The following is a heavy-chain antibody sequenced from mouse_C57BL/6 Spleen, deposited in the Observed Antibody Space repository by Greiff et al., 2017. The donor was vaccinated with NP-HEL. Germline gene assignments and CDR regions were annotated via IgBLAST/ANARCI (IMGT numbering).Heavy chain of an antibody. CDR3: ARIGYDYAYYAMDY. CDR1: GYTFTSYT. J-gene: IGHJ4*01. Sequence: VKLMESGAELARPGASVKMSCKASGYTFTSYTMHWVKQRPGQGLEWIGYINPSSGYTKYNQKFKDKATLTADKSSSTAYMQLSSLTSEDSAVYYCARIGYDYAYYAMDYWGQGTSVTVSS. V-gene: IGHV1-4*01. CDR2: INPSSGYT. D-gene: IGHD2-4*01.